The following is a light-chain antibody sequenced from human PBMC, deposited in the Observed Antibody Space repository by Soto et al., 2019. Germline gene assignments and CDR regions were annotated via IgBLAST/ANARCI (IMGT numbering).Light chain of an antibody. CDR3: QQYENLPT. CDR2: DAS. J-gene: IGKJ5*01. V-gene: IGKV1-33*01. Sequence: IKMTQSPSSLSASVGDRVTITCQASQNINNYLNWYQQTPGRAPKLLIYDASNLEAGVPSRFRGSGSGTDFTFTISRLKPEDIATYYCQQYENLPTFGQGTRLEIK. CDR1: QNINNY.